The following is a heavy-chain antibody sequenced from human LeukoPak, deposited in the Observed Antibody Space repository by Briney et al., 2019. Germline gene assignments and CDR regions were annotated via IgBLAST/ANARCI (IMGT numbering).Heavy chain of an antibody. CDR1: GYTFTSYG. Sequence: ASVKVSCKASGYTFTSYGISWVRQAPGQGLEWMGWISAYNGNTNYAQKLQGRVTMTTDTSTSTAYMELRSLRSDDTAVYYCARPGAGYCGSTSCSDYYYYGMDVWGQGTTVIVSS. CDR2: ISAYNGNT. V-gene: IGHV1-18*01. D-gene: IGHD2-2*01. CDR3: ARPGAGYCGSTSCSDYYYYGMDV. J-gene: IGHJ6*02.